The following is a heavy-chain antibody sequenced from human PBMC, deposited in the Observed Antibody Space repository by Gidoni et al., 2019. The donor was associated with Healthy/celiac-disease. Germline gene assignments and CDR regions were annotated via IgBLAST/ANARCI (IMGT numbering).Heavy chain of an antibody. V-gene: IGHV3-30*18. CDR1: GFTFSSYG. Sequence: QVQLVESGGGVVQPGRSLRLSCAASGFTFSSYGMHWVRQAPGKGLGWVAVISYDGSNKYYADSVKGRFTISRDNSKNTLYLQMNSLRAEDTAVYYCAKGDYYDSSGYYYLGLGGMDVWGQGTTVTVSS. CDR3: AKGDYYDSSGYYYLGLGGMDV. J-gene: IGHJ6*02. D-gene: IGHD3-22*01. CDR2: ISYDGSNK.